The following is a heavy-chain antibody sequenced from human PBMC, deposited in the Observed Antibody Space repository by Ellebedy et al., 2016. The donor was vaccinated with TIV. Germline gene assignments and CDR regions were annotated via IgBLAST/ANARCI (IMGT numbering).Heavy chain of an antibody. CDR2: ISWNSGTL. J-gene: IGHJ4*02. D-gene: IGHD3-16*02. Sequence: SLEISCAASGFTFDDYAMHWVRQAPGKGLEWVAGISWNSGTLAYADSVKGRFTISRSNAKNSLYLQMNSLRTEDTALYYCARREYTFGGSIGPFDSWGQGTLVTVSS. CDR1: GFTFDDYA. V-gene: IGHV3-9*01. CDR3: ARREYTFGGSIGPFDS.